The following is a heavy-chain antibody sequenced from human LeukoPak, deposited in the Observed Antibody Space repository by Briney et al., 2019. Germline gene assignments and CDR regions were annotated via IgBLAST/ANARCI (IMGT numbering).Heavy chain of an antibody. D-gene: IGHD4-23*01. CDR1: GYTFTDYY. Sequence: ASVKVSCKASGYTFTDYYIHWVRPAPGQGLEWMRWVNPNSGDTYYAQKFQGRVTMTTDTSTSTAYMELRSLRSDDTAVYYCARGLGTVVTPGGAFDIWGQGTMVTVSS. CDR3: ARGLGTVVTPGGAFDI. CDR2: VNPNSGDT. J-gene: IGHJ3*02. V-gene: IGHV1-2*02.